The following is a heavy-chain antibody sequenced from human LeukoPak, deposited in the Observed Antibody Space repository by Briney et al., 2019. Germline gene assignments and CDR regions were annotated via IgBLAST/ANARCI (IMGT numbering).Heavy chain of an antibody. D-gene: IGHD3-10*01. CDR3: GRQGYTASYYFDVY. J-gene: IGHJ4*02. CDR1: GGSINSYY. Sequence: SETLSLTCTVSGGSINSYYWGWVRQPPGKGLEWIGRIYTTGTTNYSPSIKSRLTMSFDTSKNQFSLKLRSVTAADTAVYYCGRQGYTASYYFDVYWSQGTLVTVSS. CDR2: IYTTGTT. V-gene: IGHV4-4*07.